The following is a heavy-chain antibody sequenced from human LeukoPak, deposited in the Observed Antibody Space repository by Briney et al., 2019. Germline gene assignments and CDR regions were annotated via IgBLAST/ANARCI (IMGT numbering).Heavy chain of an antibody. Sequence: QSGGSLRLSCAASGFTFSSYAMSWVRQAPGKGLEWVSAISGSGGSTYYADSVKGRFTISRDNAKNSLYLQMNSLRAEDTAVYYCARGPIEYYYDSSGYYDPWYFDYWGQGTLVTVSS. CDR3: ARGPIEYYYDSSGYYDPWYFDY. CDR2: ISGSGGST. J-gene: IGHJ4*02. D-gene: IGHD3-22*01. CDR1: GFTFSSYA. V-gene: IGHV3-23*01.